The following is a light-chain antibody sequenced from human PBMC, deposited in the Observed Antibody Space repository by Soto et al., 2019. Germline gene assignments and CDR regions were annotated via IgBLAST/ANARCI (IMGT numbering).Light chain of an antibody. CDR3: QQSYSTPIT. Sequence: DIQMTQSPSSLSASVGDRVTITCRASQSISSYLNWYQQKPGKAPKLLIYAASSLQSGVPSRFSGSGSGTDFTLTISRLQPEDFATYSCQQSYSTPITFAQGTRWRL. V-gene: IGKV1-39*01. J-gene: IGKJ5*01. CDR2: AAS. CDR1: QSISSY.